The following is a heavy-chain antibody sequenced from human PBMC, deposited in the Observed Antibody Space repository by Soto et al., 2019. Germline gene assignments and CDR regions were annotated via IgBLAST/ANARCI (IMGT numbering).Heavy chain of an antibody. CDR2: IYYSGNT. CDR3: ARDWHYYDSRVYPRVYGMDV. Sequence: SETLSLTCTVSGGSISPYYWSWIRQPPGKGLEWIGYIYYSGNTEYNPSLKSRVTIPVDTYKNQFSLKLSSVTAADTAVYYCARDWHYYDSRVYPRVYGMDVWGQGTTVTGSS. V-gene: IGHV4-59*01. CDR1: GGSISPYY. D-gene: IGHD3-22*01. J-gene: IGHJ6*02.